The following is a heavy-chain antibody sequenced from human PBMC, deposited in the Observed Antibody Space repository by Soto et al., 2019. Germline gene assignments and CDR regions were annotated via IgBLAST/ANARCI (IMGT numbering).Heavy chain of an antibody. D-gene: IGHD2-21*02. CDR1: GYTFTSYG. Sequence: QVQLVQSGAEVKKPGASVKVSCKASGYTFTSYGISWVRQAPGQGLEWMGWISAYNGNTNYAQKLQGRVTMTTDTSTSIAYMELRSLRSDDTTVYYSARDPPHIVVVTASQDYWGQGTLVTVSS. J-gene: IGHJ4*02. V-gene: IGHV1-18*01. CDR3: ARDPPHIVVVTASQDY. CDR2: ISAYNGNT.